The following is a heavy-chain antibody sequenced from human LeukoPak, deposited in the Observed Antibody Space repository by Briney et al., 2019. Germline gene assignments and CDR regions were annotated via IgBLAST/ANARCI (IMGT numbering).Heavy chain of an antibody. Sequence: GESLKISCXGSGYIFASYWIGWVRQMPGKGLEWMGIIYPGDSDTKYSPSLQGQVTISADKSISTAYLQWSSLKASDTAMYYCARRGYYDTTAFDIWGPGTMVTVSS. CDR2: IYPGDSDT. CDR3: ARRGYYDTTAFDI. CDR1: GYIFASYW. V-gene: IGHV5-51*01. D-gene: IGHD3-22*01. J-gene: IGHJ3*02.